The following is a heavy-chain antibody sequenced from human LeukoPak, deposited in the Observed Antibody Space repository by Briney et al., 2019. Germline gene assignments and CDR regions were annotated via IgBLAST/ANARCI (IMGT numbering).Heavy chain of an antibody. CDR1: GFTFNDYG. J-gene: IGHJ2*01. D-gene: IGHD4-23*01. CDR2: ISYDGSEK. Sequence: GGSLRLSCAASGFTFNDYGMHWVRQAPGKGLEWVAFISYDGSEKYYADSVKGRFTISRDNSKNTLYLQMNSLRAEDTAVYYCAKSRTYGGNRFNPSSPNWYFDLWGRGTLVTVSS. CDR3: AKSRTYGGNRFNPSSPNWYFDL. V-gene: IGHV3-30*18.